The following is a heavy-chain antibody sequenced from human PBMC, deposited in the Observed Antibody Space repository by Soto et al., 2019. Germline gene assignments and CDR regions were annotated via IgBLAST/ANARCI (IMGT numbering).Heavy chain of an antibody. D-gene: IGHD3-10*01. CDR2: ITPIFGTA. J-gene: IGHJ6*02. Sequence: ASVKVSCKASGGTFSSYAISWVRQAPGQGLEWMGGITPIFGTANYAQKFQGRVTITADESTSTAYMELSSLRSEDTAVYYCARSAPGSPDYYYYGMDVWGQGTTVTVSS. CDR1: GGTFSSYA. V-gene: IGHV1-69*13. CDR3: ARSAPGSPDYYYYGMDV.